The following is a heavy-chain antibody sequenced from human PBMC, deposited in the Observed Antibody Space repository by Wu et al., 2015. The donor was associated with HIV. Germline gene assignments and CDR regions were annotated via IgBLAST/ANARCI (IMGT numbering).Heavy chain of an antibody. D-gene: IGHD1-26*01. V-gene: IGHV1-69*12. Sequence: QVQLVQSGAEVKKPGSSVKVSCKASGGTFSSYGISWVRQAPGQGLEWMGGIIPIFGTANYVQKFQGRVTINADESTSTAYMELSSLRSEDTAVYYCARVVSQGKWERRGAFDIWGQGTMVTVSS. CDR2: IIPIFGTA. CDR1: GGTFSSYG. CDR3: ARVVSQGKWERRGAFDI. J-gene: IGHJ3*02.